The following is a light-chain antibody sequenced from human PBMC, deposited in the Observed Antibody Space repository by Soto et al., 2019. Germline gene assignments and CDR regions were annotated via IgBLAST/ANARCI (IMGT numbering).Light chain of an antibody. CDR2: EVS. CDR1: SSDVGGYNY. CDR3: SSYAGSNKE. V-gene: IGLV2-8*01. J-gene: IGLJ2*01. Sequence: QAVVTQPPSASGSPGQSVTISCTGTSSDVGGYNYVSWYQQHPGKAPKLMIYEVSKRPSGVPDRFSGSKSGNTASLTVSGLQAEDEADYYCSSYAGSNKEFGGGTKLTVL.